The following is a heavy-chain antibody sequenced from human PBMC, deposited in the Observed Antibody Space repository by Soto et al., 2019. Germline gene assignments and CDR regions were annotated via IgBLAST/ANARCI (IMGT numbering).Heavy chain of an antibody. J-gene: IGHJ5*02. D-gene: IGHD3-16*01. CDR2: IRYKANGGTT. CDR3: TRGPLGDPIWGSYWFDP. V-gene: IGHV3-49*03. Sequence: EVQLVESGGDLVQPGRSLRLSCTASGFTFGDYGLSWFRQAPGKGLEWVGFIRYKANGGTTEYAASMKGRFTISRDDSRSIAYLQMNSLKTEDTAVYYCTRGPLGDPIWGSYWFDPWGQGILVTVSS. CDR1: GFTFGDYG.